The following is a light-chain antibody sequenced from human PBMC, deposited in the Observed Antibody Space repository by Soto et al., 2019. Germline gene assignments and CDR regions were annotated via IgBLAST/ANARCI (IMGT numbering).Light chain of an antibody. CDR2: DAS. CDR1: QSISSY. J-gene: IGKJ3*01. V-gene: IGKV3-11*01. CDR3: HQRSTWPFT. Sequence: EIVLTQSPATLSLSPGERATLSCRASQSISSYLAWYQQRPEQAPRLLICDASNRATGIPARFSGSGSGTDFTLTISSLEPEDFAVYYCHQRSTWPFTFGPGTKVDIK.